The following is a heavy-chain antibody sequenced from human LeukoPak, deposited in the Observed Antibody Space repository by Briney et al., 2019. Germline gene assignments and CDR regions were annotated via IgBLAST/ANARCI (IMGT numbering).Heavy chain of an antibody. Sequence: GGSLRLSCAASGFIFSSYSMNWVRQAPGKGLEWVSSISSSSGYIYYADSVKGRFTISRDNAKNSLYLQMNSLRAEDTAVYFCARDGRSTTSCYDWGQGTLVTVSS. CDR3: ARDGRSTTSCYD. V-gene: IGHV3-21*01. CDR2: ISSSSGYI. D-gene: IGHD2-2*01. CDR1: GFIFSSYS. J-gene: IGHJ4*02.